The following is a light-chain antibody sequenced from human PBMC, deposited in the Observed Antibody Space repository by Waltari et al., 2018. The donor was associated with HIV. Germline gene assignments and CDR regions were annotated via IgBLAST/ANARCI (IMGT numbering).Light chain of an antibody. CDR1: RSNFGTGYD. CDR2: ANN. Sequence: QSVLTQAPSVSGAPGQRVTISCTGSRSNFGTGYDVHWYQQLPGTAPKLLIYANNQRASGVPARFSGSKSATSASLVITGLQAEDEADYYCQSYDSSLNGHVVFGGGTKVTVL. J-gene: IGLJ2*01. CDR3: QSYDSSLNGHVV. V-gene: IGLV1-40*01.